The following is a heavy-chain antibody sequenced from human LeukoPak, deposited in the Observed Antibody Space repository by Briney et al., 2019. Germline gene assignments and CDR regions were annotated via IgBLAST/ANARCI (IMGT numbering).Heavy chain of an antibody. CDR2: IYSGGST. CDR3: STYLFDGSGYVLSDY. V-gene: IGHV3-53*01. J-gene: IGHJ4*02. D-gene: IGHD3-22*01. CDR1: GFTVSSNY. Sequence: GGSLRLSCAASGFTVSSNYMSWVRQAPGKGLEWVSVIYSGGSTYYADSVKGRFTISRDNSKNTLFLQMNSLKTEDTAMYYCSTYLFDGSGYVLSDYWGQGTLVTVSS.